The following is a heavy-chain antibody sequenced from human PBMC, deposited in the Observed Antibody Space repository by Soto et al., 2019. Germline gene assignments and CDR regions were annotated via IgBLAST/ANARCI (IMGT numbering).Heavy chain of an antibody. CDR1: GGSISSYY. J-gene: IGHJ3*02. CDR2: FYYSGIT. D-gene: IGHD6-6*01. V-gene: IGHV4-59*01. CDR3: ARPSSSIAAFDI. Sequence: TLSLTCIVSGGSISSYYWNWIRQAPGKGLEWIGYFYYSGITNYNPSLKSRVTISVDTSKNQFSLKLTSVTAADTAVYYCARPSSSIAAFDIWGQGTMVTVSS.